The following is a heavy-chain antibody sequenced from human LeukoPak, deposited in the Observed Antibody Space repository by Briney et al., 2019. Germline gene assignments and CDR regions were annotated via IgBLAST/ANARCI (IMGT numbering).Heavy chain of an antibody. J-gene: IGHJ4*02. CDR1: GFSFSDSS. V-gene: IGHV3-21*01. CDR3: ARGSILGATGYD. CDR2: ISGNSYWI. D-gene: IGHD1-26*01. Sequence: GGSLRLSCATSGFSFSDSSMAWVRQAPGKGLEWVSSISGNSYWIYYAGPVKDRFTISRDNARNSLYLEMERLSADDTAVYYCARGSILGATGYDWGQGTLVAASS.